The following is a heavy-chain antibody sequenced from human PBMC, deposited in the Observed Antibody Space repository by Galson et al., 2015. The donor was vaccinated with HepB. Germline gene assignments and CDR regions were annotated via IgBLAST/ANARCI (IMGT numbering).Heavy chain of an antibody. CDR3: SRDLGSGWNDDDY. Sequence: SLRLSCAASGFTVSSNYMSWVRQAPGKGLEWVSVIYSGGSTYYADSVKGRFTISRDNSKNTLYLQMNSLRAEDTAVYYCSRDLGSGWNDDDYWGQGTLVTVSS. D-gene: IGHD1-1*01. CDR1: GFTVSSNY. J-gene: IGHJ4*02. V-gene: IGHV3-66*01. CDR2: IYSGGST.